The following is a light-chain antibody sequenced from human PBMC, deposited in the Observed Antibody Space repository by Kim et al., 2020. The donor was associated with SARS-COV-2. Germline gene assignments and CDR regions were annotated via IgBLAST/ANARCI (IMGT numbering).Light chain of an antibody. CDR2: GAS. CDR3: QHYGRSPWS. V-gene: IGKV3-20*01. Sequence: DIVLTQSPGTLSLSPGERVTVSCRASQSLSNPYLAWYQQKVGQAPRLLIYGASSRATGIPERFTGSGSGTDFTLTIDRLEPEDFAVYYCQHYGRSPWSFGQGTKVDIK. CDR1: QSLSNPY. J-gene: IGKJ1*01.